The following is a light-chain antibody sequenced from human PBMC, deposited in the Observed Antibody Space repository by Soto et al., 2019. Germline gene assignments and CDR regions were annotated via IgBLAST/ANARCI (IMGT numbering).Light chain of an antibody. Sequence: IQVSQSPSSRSASVGDRVTITCRASQDINSYLAWYQQKPGKAPNLLIYAGTSLQSGVPSRFSGSGSGTEFTLTISSLQPEDFATYYCQQLHVYPSTFGGGTKVDIK. CDR3: QQLHVYPST. CDR1: QDINSY. J-gene: IGKJ4*01. V-gene: IGKV1-9*01. CDR2: AGT.